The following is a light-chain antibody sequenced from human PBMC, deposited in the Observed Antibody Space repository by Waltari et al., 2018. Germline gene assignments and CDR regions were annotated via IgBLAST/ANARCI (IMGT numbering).Light chain of an antibody. CDR2: DVS. Sequence: SALTQPASMSGSPGQSITISCTGTHSDVGLYDYVSWYQQHPGKAPKLLISDVSQRPSGVSARFSGSRSGYTASLTISVLQTEDEADYYCSAYTATDTYVFGSGTTVTVL. J-gene: IGLJ1*01. V-gene: IGLV2-14*03. CDR3: SAYTATDTYV. CDR1: HSDVGLYDY.